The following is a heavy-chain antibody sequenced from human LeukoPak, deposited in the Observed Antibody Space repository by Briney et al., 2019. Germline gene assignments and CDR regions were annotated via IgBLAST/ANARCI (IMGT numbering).Heavy chain of an antibody. CDR3: AKPITITGATDGFDI. CDR1: GFAFSTYW. J-gene: IGHJ3*02. CDR2: IKQDGSEK. Sequence: GGSLRLSCAASGFAFSTYWMNWIRQAPGKGLEWVANIKQDGSEKYYLDSVKGRFTISRDNAKSLLYLHMGSLRAEDTAVYYCAKPITITGATDGFDIWGQGAKVIVSS. V-gene: IGHV3-7*01. D-gene: IGHD5-12*01.